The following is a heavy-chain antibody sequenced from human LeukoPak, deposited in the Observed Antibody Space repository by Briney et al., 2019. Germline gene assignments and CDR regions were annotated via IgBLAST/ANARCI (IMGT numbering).Heavy chain of an antibody. CDR1: GGTFSSYA. CDR3: AQNLVVVPAASIQGAFDP. J-gene: IGHJ5*02. Sequence: SVKVSCKASGGTFSSYAISWVRQAPGQGLEWMGRIIPILGIANYAQKFQGRVTITTDESTSTAYMELSSLRSEDTAVYYCAQNLVVVPAASIQGAFDPWGQGTLVTVSS. CDR2: IIPILGIA. D-gene: IGHD2-2*01. V-gene: IGHV1-69*04.